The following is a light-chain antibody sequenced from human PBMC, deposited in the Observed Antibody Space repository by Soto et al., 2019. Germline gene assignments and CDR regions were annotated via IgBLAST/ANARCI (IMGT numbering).Light chain of an antibody. Sequence: QSVLTQPPSASENPGQRVTISCSGSSSNIGSSAVNWYQQLPGSAPKLLIYSDNQRPSGVPDRYSASKSGTSASLAISGLQSEDEADYYCAARDDSLNGHVVFGGGTKVTVL. CDR3: AARDDSLNGHVV. CDR1: SSNIGSSA. J-gene: IGLJ2*01. CDR2: SDN. V-gene: IGLV1-44*01.